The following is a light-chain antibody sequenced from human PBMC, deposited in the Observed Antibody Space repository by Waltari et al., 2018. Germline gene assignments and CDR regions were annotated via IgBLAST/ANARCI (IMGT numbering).Light chain of an antibody. Sequence: VLAQPPSASGTPGQRVTISCSGSNSNIGSNSVYWYQQLPGTAPKVLIYGNDQRPSGVPDRFSGSKSGTSASLAISGLRSEDEANYYCAAWDDSLWVFGGGTKLTVL. CDR1: NSNIGSNS. CDR3: AAWDDSLWV. J-gene: IGLJ3*02. CDR2: GND. V-gene: IGLV1-47*01.